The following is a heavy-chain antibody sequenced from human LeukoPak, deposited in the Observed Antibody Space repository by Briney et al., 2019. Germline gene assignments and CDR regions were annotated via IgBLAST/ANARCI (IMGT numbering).Heavy chain of an antibody. CDR2: ISGSGGNT. CDR3: AKEGLWFGESIDY. V-gene: IGHV3-23*01. D-gene: IGHD3-10*01. Sequence: PGGSLRLSCAASGFTFDDYAMHWVRQAPGKGLEWVSGISGSGGNTYYADSVKGRFTISRDSSKNTLYLQMNSLRAEDTAVYYCAKEGLWFGESIDYWGQGTLVTVSS. CDR1: GFTFDDYA. J-gene: IGHJ4*02.